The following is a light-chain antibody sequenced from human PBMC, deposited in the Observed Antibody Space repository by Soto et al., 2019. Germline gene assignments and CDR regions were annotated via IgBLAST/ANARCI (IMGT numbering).Light chain of an antibody. CDR2: KAS. CDR1: QSISTW. Sequence: DIQMTQSPSTLSASVGDRVTITCRASQSISTWLAWYQQEPGKAPNLLIYKASSLESGVPSRFSGSGSGTEFTLTISSLQPDDFATYYCQQYNNYFRTFGQGTKVDIK. CDR3: QQYNNYFRT. J-gene: IGKJ1*01. V-gene: IGKV1-5*03.